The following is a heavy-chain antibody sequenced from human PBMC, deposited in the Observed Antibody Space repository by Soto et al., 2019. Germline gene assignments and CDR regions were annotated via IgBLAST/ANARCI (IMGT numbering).Heavy chain of an antibody. D-gene: IGHD3-16*01. CDR2: IKSNLDCGTT. J-gene: IGHJ4*02. Sequence: QLVESGGGLVEPGGSLRLSCTASGLALTSDWLSWVRQVPGKGLEWLGLIKSNLDCGTTDYAAPLKGRIRISRDDSRNTVYLQMDRLNSEDTAFYYCATARRQTNYGWSKTFEFWGQGTLVTVSS. CDR1: GLALTSDW. CDR3: ATARRQTNYGWSKTFEF. V-gene: IGHV3-15*07.